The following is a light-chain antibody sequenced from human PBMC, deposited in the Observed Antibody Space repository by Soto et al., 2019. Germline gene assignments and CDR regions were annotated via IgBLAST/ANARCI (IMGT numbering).Light chain of an antibody. CDR1: QSVSSSY. CDR2: GAS. J-gene: IGKJ4*01. V-gene: IGKV3-20*01. Sequence: EIVLTQSPGTLSLSPGERSTLSCRASQSVSSSYLAWYQQKPGQAPRLLIYGASSRATGIPDRFSGSVSGTDGTITISRLEKEDGSVYYCQQSGSSPPTFGGGTKVDNK. CDR3: QQSGSSPPT.